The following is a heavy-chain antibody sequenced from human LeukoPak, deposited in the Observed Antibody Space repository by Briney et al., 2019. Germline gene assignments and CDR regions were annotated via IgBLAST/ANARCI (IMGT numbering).Heavy chain of an antibody. CDR2: IWYDGSNK. V-gene: IGHV3-33*01. D-gene: IGHD3-16*01. CDR3: ARGGESRTNFDY. J-gene: IGHJ4*02. Sequence: GRSLRLSCAASGFTFSSYGMHWVRQAPGKGLEWVAVIWYDGSNKYYADSVKGRFTISRDNSKNTLYLQMNSLRAEDTAVYYCARGGESRTNFDYWGQGTLVTVSS. CDR1: GFTFSSYG.